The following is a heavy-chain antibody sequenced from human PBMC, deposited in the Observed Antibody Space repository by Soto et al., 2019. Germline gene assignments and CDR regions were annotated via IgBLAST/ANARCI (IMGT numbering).Heavy chain of an antibody. J-gene: IGHJ4*02. D-gene: IGHD6-6*01. CDR1: GFTFSNAW. CDR2: IKSKTDGGTT. V-gene: IGHV3-15*07. Sequence: PGGSLILSCAASGFTFSNAWMNWVRQAPGKGLEWVGRIKSKTDGGTTDYAAPVKGRFTISRDDSKNTLYLQMNSLKTEDTAVYYCTTDLTLIAARRVFDYWGQGTLVTVSS. CDR3: TTDLTLIAARRVFDY.